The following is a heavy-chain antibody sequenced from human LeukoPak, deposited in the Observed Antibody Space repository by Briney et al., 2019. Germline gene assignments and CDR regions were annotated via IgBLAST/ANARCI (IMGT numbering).Heavy chain of an antibody. Sequence: GGSLRLSCEASGFTFNTYSMNWARRAPGKGLEWVSSIDSSGGYMFYADSVKGRFIISRDNAKDSLYLQMNSLGVEDTAVYYCLRGDRRDYWGQGTLVTVSS. CDR2: IDSSGGYM. CDR1: GFTFNTYS. J-gene: IGHJ4*02. CDR3: LRGDRRDY. V-gene: IGHV3-21*06.